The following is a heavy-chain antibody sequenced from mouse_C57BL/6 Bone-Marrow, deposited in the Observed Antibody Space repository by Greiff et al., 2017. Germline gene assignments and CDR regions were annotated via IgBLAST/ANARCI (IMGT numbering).Heavy chain of an antibody. CDR1: GYSFTGYF. J-gene: IGHJ4*01. V-gene: IGHV1-20*01. D-gene: IGHD1-1*01. CDR2: INPYNGDT. CDR3: ARGVYYGSSCHYYAMDY. Sequence: VHVKQSGPELVKPGDSVKISCKASGYSFTGYFMNWVMQSHGKSLEWIGRINPYNGDTFYNQKFKGKATLTVDKSSSTAHMELRSLTSEDSAVYYCARGVYYGSSCHYYAMDYWGQGTSVTVSS.